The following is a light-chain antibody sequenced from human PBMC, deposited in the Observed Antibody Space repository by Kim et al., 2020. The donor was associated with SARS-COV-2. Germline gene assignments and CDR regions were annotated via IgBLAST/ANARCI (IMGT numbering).Light chain of an antibody. CDR1: SSDVDGYNS. J-gene: IGLJ3*02. CDR2: DVS. CDR3: CSYAGTYTWV. Sequence: QSALTQPRSVSGSPGQSIAISCTGTSSDVDGYNSVSWYQQHPGKAPKLMIYDVSKRPSGVPDRFSGSESGNTASLTISGLQAEDEADYYCCSYAGTYTWVFGGGTKLTVL. V-gene: IGLV2-11*01.